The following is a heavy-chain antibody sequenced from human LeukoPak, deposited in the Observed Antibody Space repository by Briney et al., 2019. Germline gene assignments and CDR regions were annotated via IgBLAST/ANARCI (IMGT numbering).Heavy chain of an antibody. CDR2: IYPGDSDT. CDR1: AYIFPSYW. V-gene: IGHV5-51*01. Sequence: GESLKISSERAAYIFPSYWIGWVRQLPGDGLEWMGIIYPGDSDTRDSPSFQGQVTISTDQSISTAYLQWSSLQAADTAISYRTRSGQLMWFANRGRPDYYGMDVWGEGTTVTVSS. CDR3: TRSGQLMWFANRGRPDYYGMDV. D-gene: IGHD3-10*01. J-gene: IGHJ6*04.